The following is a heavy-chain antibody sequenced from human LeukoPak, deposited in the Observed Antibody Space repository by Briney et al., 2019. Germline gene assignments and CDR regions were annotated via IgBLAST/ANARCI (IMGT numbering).Heavy chain of an antibody. CDR1: GGSISSSGYY. J-gene: IGHJ2*01. D-gene: IGHD6-19*01. Sequence: SETLSLTCTVSGGSISSSGYYWGWIRQPPGKGLEWIGNIYYSGSTSYNPSLKSRVTISVDTSKNQFSLKLSSATAADTAVYYCARLIAVAGADWYFDLWGRGTLVTVSS. CDR3: ARLIAVAGADWYFDL. V-gene: IGHV4-39*01. CDR2: IYYSGST.